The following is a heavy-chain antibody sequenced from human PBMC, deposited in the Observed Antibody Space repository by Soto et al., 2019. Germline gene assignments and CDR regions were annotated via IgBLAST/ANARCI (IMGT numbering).Heavy chain of an antibody. D-gene: IGHD2-15*01. CDR3: ARAGGYCSGGSCYSYFDY. J-gene: IGHJ4*02. CDR1: GGTFSSYT. Sequence: QVPLVQSGAEVKKPGSSVKVSCKASGGTFSSYTISWVRQAPGQGLEWMGRIIPILGIANYAQKFQGRVTITADKSTSTAYMELSSLRSEDTAVYYCARAGGYCSGGSCYSYFDYWGQGTLVTVSS. V-gene: IGHV1-69*02. CDR2: IIPILGIA.